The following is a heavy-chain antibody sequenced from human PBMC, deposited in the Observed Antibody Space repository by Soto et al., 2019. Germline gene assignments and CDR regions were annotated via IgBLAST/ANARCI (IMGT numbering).Heavy chain of an antibody. Sequence: EVQLVQSGIEVKKPGESLRISCQTSGYSFSNYWIGWVRQMPGKGLEWMGILFPGDSDTKYSPSFQGHVTISVDKSITTPYLLFTSLKASDTAIYFCARLPNLYSPYFDFWGQGTLVTVSS. D-gene: IGHD1-26*01. CDR1: GYSFSNYW. J-gene: IGHJ4*02. CDR2: LFPGDSDT. CDR3: ARLPNLYSPYFDF. V-gene: IGHV5-51*01.